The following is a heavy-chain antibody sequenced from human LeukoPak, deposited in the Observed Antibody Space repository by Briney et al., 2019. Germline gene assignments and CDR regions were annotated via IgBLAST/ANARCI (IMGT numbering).Heavy chain of an antibody. D-gene: IGHD6-13*01. CDR1: GGTFSSYA. CDR2: IIPIFGTT. CDR3: AKREGSSWYLLY. Sequence: ASVKVSCKASGGTFSSYAISWVRQAPGQGLEWMGGIIPIFGTTNYAQKFQGRVTITADKSTSTAYMELSSLRSEDTAVYYCAKREGSSWYLLYWGQGTLVTVSS. V-gene: IGHV1-69*06. J-gene: IGHJ4*02.